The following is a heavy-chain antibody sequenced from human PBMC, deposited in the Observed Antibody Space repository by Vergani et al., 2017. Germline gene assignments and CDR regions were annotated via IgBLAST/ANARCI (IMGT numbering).Heavy chain of an antibody. Sequence: EVQLLESGGGLVQPGGSLRLSCAASGFSFSSYAMSWVRQAPGKGLEWVSGISDSGSTIYYADSVKGRFTISRDNAKNSLYLQMNSLRAEDTAVYYCARDFSSIFGVARAPGYWGQGTLVTVSS. D-gene: IGHD3-3*01. J-gene: IGHJ4*02. V-gene: IGHV3-48*04. CDR3: ARDFSSIFGVARAPGY. CDR2: ISDSGSTI. CDR1: GFSFSSYA.